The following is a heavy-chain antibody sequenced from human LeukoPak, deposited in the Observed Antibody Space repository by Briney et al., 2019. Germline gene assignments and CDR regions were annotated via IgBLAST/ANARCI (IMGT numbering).Heavy chain of an antibody. D-gene: IGHD6-13*01. Sequence: GGSLRLSCTVSGFSFSSYAMSWVRQAPGKGPEWVSAISGSGGSTYYADSVKGRFTISSDNSKNTLYLQMNSLRDEDTAVYYCAKDRGAAAGLDYWGQGTLVTVSS. CDR3: AKDRGAAAGLDY. V-gene: IGHV3-23*01. CDR1: GFSFSSYA. CDR2: ISGSGGST. J-gene: IGHJ4*02.